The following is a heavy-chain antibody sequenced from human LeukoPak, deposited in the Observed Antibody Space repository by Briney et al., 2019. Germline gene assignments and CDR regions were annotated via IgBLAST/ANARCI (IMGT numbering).Heavy chain of an antibody. Sequence: GASLKVSCRASGYTFTSYGISWVRQAPGQGLEWMGWISAYNGNTNYAQKLQGRVTMTTDTSTSTAYMELRSLRSDDTAVYYCAREGILDAGTTFYFDYWGQGTLVTVSS. CDR3: AREGILDAGTTFYFDY. V-gene: IGHV1-18*01. CDR2: ISAYNGNT. CDR1: GYTFTSYG. D-gene: IGHD1-7*01. J-gene: IGHJ4*02.